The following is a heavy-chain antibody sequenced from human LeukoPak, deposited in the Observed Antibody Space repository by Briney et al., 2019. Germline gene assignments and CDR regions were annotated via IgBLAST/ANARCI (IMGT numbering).Heavy chain of an antibody. Sequence: KTGGSLRLSCAASVFTFSSYSMNWIRQAPGKGLEWVSSISSSTSYIYYADSVKGRFTISKDNTKNSLYLQMNSLRAEDTAVYYCARAGGSTVSHSDYWGQGTLVTVSS. CDR1: VFTFSSYS. J-gene: IGHJ4*02. CDR3: ARAGGSTVSHSDY. D-gene: IGHD4-17*01. V-gene: IGHV3-21*01. CDR2: ISSSTSYI.